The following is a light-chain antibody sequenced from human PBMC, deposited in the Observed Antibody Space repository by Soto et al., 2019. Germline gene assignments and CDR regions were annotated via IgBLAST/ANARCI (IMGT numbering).Light chain of an antibody. CDR1: QSVSSY. CDR2: DAS. Sequence: ELVLTQSPDTLSLSPGESAALSCRASQSVSSYLAWYQQKPGRAPRLPIYDASNRATGVPARFSGSGSWTDFTLIISSLEPEDFAVYYCQQHRNWPLTFSGGTKVEIK. J-gene: IGKJ4*02. CDR3: QQHRNWPLT. V-gene: IGKV3-11*01.